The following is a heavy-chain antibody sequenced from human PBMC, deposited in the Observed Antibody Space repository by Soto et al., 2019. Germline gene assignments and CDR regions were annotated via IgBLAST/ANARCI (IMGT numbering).Heavy chain of an antibody. CDR3: ARHGGTPDLYFDY. Sequence: PSETLSLTCNVSGVSITDYYWTWVRQPPGKGLEWIGYIFYTGITNYNPSLKSRFTISRDNAKNSLYLQMSSLRAEDTALYYCARHGGTPDLYFDYWGQGTPVTVSS. J-gene: IGHJ4*02. V-gene: IGHV4-59*08. CDR1: GVSITDYY. CDR2: IFYTGIT. D-gene: IGHD3-16*01.